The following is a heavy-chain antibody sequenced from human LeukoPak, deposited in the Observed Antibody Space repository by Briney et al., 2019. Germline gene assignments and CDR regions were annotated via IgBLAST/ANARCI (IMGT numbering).Heavy chain of an antibody. CDR1: GYSFTSYW. CDR3: ARPNLDYYDSSGYPDAFDI. CDR2: IYPGDSDT. V-gene: IGHV5-51*01. J-gene: IGHJ3*02. D-gene: IGHD3-22*01. Sequence: GESLKISCKGSGYSFTSYWLGWVRQMPGKGLEWMGIIYPGDSDTRYSPSFQGQVTISADKSISTAYLQWSSLKASDTAMYYCARPNLDYYDSSGYPDAFDIWGQGTMVTVSS.